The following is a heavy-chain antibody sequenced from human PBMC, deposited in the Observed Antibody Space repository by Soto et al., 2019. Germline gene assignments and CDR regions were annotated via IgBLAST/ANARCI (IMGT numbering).Heavy chain of an antibody. CDR2: INSDGSVS. D-gene: IGHD2-15*01. J-gene: IGHJ6*03. V-gene: IGHV3-74*02. CDR1: GFTFSNYW. CDR3: ARGDCVGGTCYSLAGSFYYYMDV. Sequence: EVQLVESGGGLVQPGGSLRLSCAASGFTFSNYWMYWVRQAPGKGLEWVSRINSDGSVSSHADSVKGRLIISRDNVKSTLYLHMDSLRAEDTAVYYCARGDCVGGTCYSLAGSFYYYMDVWGKGTTVTVFS.